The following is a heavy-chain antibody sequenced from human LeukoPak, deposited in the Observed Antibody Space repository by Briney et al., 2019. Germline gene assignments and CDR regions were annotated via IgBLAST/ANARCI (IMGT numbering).Heavy chain of an antibody. CDR1: GGSFSGYY. Sequence: SETLSLTCAVYGGSFSGYYWSWIRQPPGKGLEWIGEINHSGSTNYNPSLKSRVTISVDTPKNQFSLKLSSVTAADTAVYYCARGQRENFDIWGQGTMVTVSS. V-gene: IGHV4-34*01. CDR2: INHSGST. CDR3: ARGQRENFDI. J-gene: IGHJ3*02.